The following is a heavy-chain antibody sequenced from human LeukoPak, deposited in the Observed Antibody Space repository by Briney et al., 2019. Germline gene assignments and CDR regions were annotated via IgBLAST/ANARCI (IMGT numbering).Heavy chain of an antibody. Sequence: SSETLSLTCAVYGGSFSGYYWSWIRQPPGKGPEWIGEINHSGSTNYNPSLKSRVTISVDTSKDQFSLKLSSVTAADTAVYYCAREATYYDFWSGYSWGQGTLVTVSS. CDR3: AREATYYDFWSGYS. J-gene: IGHJ5*02. CDR2: INHSGST. D-gene: IGHD3-3*01. V-gene: IGHV4-34*01. CDR1: GGSFSGYY.